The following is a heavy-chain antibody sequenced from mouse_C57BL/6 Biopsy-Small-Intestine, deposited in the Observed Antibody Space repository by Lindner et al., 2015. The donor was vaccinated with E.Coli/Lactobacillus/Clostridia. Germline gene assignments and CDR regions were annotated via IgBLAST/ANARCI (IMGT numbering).Heavy chain of an antibody. CDR1: GYTFTNYI. Sequence: VQLQESGPELVKPGASVKMSCKASGYTFTNYIIHWVKQKPGQGLEWIGYIDPYNDGAKYNEKFKGKATLTSDKSSSTAYMEPSSLTSEDSAVYYCARSYYSNYGYFDYWGLGTTLTVSS. V-gene: IGHV1-14*01. D-gene: IGHD2-5*01. CDR3: ARSYYSNYGYFDY. CDR2: IDPYNDGA. J-gene: IGHJ2*01.